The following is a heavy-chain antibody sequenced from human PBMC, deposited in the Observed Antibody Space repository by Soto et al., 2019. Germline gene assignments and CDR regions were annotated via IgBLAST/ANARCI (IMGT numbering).Heavy chain of an antibody. J-gene: IGHJ4*02. CDR1: GFAFNTYA. D-gene: IGHD6-13*01. Sequence: GGSLRLSCAASGFAFNTYAMHWVRQAPGKGLQWVAIISYDGNTKHYVDSVKGRFTISGDNSNNTLYLQMDSLTVDDTGFYFCARSRREGHGLAATGIGHWGQGTLVTVSS. V-gene: IGHV3-30*03. CDR3: ARSRREGHGLAATGIGH. CDR2: ISYDGNTK.